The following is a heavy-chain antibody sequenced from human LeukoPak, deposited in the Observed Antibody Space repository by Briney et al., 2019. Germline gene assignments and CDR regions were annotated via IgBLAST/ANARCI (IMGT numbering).Heavy chain of an antibody. D-gene: IGHD3-10*01. CDR2: INPNSGGT. V-gene: IGHV1-2*02. CDR3: ARDSSLVRGVIIPLDY. J-gene: IGHJ4*02. Sequence: GASVKVSCKASGYTFTGYYMHWVRQAPGQGLEWMGWINPNSGGTNYAQKFQGRVTLTRDTSISTAYMELSRLRSDDTAVYYCARDSSLVRGVIIPLDYWGQETLVTVSS. CDR1: GYTFTGYY.